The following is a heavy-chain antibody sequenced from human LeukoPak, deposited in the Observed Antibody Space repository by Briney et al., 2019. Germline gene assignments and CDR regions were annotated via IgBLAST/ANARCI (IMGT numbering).Heavy chain of an antibody. J-gene: IGHJ4*02. D-gene: IGHD2-21*01. CDR1: GGSISSDY. CDR2: VYYSGST. Sequence: SETLSLTCAVSGGSISSDYWSWIRQPPGKGLEWIGYVYYSGSTNYNPSLKSRVTISVDASKNQFSLKLSSVTAAGTAVYYCARDEPPYRGDTNCCAFDSWGQGTLVTVSS. V-gene: IGHV4-59*01. CDR3: ARDEPPYRGDTNCCAFDS.